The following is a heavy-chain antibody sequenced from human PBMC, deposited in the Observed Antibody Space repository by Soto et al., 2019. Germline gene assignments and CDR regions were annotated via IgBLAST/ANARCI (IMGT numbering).Heavy chain of an antibody. CDR2: IYYSGST. CDR1: GGSISSYY. V-gene: IGHV4-59*08. Sequence: SETLSLTCTVSGGSISSYYWSWIRQPPGKGLEWIGYIYYSGSTNYNPSLKSRVTISVDTSKNQFSLKLSSVTAADTAVYYCARLTVDGRRYSFEYWGQGTQVTVSS. J-gene: IGHJ4*02. CDR3: ARLTVDGRRYSFEY. D-gene: IGHD6-19*01.